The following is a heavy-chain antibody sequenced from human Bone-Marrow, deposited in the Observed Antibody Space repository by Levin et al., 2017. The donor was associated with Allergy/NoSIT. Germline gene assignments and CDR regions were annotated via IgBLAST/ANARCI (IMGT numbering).Heavy chain of an antibody. J-gene: IGHJ6*02. CDR2: IIPTLAPA. CDR1: GGTFSNFG. V-gene: IGHV1-69*13. CDR3: ASGLKEYCRGGSCPIFSGSAYYYGMEV. D-gene: IGHD2-15*01. Sequence: PAASVKVSCKASGGTFSNFGFSWVRQAPGQGLEWMGGIIPTLAPADYVLKFQGRVTITADDSTNTVYMILSSLRPEDTAVYFCASGLKEYCRGGSCPIFSGSAYYYGMEVWGQGTTVIVSS.